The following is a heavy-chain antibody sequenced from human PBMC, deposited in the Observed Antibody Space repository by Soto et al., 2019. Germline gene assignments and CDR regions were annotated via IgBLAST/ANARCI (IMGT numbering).Heavy chain of an antibody. CDR3: ARDDGDLNWFDP. D-gene: IGHD4-17*01. Sequence: EVQLVESGGGLVQPGGSLRLSCAASGFTFSSYSMNWVRQAPGKGLEWVSDIDSSSGTIYYADSVKGRFTISRDNAKNSLYLQMNTLRDEDTAVYYCARDDGDLNWFDPWGQGTLVTVSS. V-gene: IGHV3-48*02. CDR2: IDSSSGTI. J-gene: IGHJ5*02. CDR1: GFTFSSYS.